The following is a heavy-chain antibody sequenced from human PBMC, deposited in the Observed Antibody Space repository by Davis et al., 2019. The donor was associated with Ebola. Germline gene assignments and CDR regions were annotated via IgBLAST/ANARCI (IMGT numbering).Heavy chain of an antibody. Sequence: GGSLRLSCAASGFTFSSYWMSWVRQAPGKGLEWVANIKHDGSEKYYLDSVEGRFTVSRDNAKKSLYLQMNSLRAEDSAVYYCARGFACDYWGQGTQVTVSS. V-gene: IGHV3-7*01. CDR3: ARGFACDY. CDR2: IKHDGSEK. CDR1: GFTFSSYW. J-gene: IGHJ4*02. D-gene: IGHD3-3*01.